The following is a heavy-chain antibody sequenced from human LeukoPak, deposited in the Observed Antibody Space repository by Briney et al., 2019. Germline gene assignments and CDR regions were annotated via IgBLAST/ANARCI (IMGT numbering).Heavy chain of an antibody. CDR1: GDSVSSNSFT. D-gene: IGHD2-2*01. J-gene: IGHJ5*02. CDR2: TYYRSTWYN. V-gene: IGHV6-1*01. CDR3: ARRLTQYDCFDP. Sequence: SQTLSLTCAFSGDSVSSNSFTWHWIRQSPSRGLEWLGRTYYRSTWYNDYAVSVRGRITVNPDTSKNQFSLHLNSVTPGDTAVYYCARRLTQYDCFDPWGQGILVTVSS.